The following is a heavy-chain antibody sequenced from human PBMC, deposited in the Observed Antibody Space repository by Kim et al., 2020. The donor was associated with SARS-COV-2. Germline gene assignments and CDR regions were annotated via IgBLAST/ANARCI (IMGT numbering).Heavy chain of an antibody. CDR2: ISWDSGRI. CDR1: GFTFDDYG. J-gene: IGHJ4*02. V-gene: IGHV3-9*01. D-gene: IGHD6-13*01. Sequence: GGSLRLSCAASGFTFDDYGMHWVRQAPGKGLEWVSGISWDSGRIGYADSVGGRFTISRDNAKNSLYLQMTSLRAEDTALYYCAKGWDAAASGRFDYWGQGTLVTVSS. CDR3: AKGWDAAASGRFDY.